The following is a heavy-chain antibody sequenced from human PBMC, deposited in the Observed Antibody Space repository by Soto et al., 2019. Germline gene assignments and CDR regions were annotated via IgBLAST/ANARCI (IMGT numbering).Heavy chain of an antibody. CDR1: GGSISSSSYY. J-gene: IGHJ4*02. Sequence: KPSETLSLTCTVSGGSISSSSYYWGWIRQPPGKGLEWIGSIYYSGSTYYNPSLKSRVTISVDTSKNQFSLKLSSVTAADTAVYYCARLPYCSSTSCYSGYLFYFDYWGQGTLVTVSS. CDR3: ARLPYCSSTSCYSGYLFYFDY. V-gene: IGHV4-39*01. D-gene: IGHD2-2*01. CDR2: IYYSGST.